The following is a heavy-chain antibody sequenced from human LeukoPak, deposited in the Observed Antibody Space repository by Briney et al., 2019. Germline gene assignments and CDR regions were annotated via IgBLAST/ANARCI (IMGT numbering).Heavy chain of an antibody. CDR2: ISYDGSNK. V-gene: IGHV3-30-3*01. D-gene: IGHD3-22*01. CDR1: GFTFSSYA. Sequence: GGSLRLSCAASGFTFSSYAMHWVRQAPGKGLEWVAVISYDGSNKYYADSVKGRFTISKDNSKNTLFLQMNGLRAEDTAVYYCAKDNYYRSSAFIDYWGQGSLVTVSS. CDR3: AKDNYYRSSAFIDY. J-gene: IGHJ4*02.